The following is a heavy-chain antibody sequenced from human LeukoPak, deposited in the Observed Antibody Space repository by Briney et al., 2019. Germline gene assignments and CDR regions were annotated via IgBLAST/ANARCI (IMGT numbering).Heavy chain of an antibody. CDR3: ARAYYYGSGSYSNYFDY. D-gene: IGHD3-10*01. Sequence: GASVKVSCKASGGTFSSYAISWVRQAPGQGLEWMGGIIPIFGTASYAQKFQGRVTITADKSTSTAYMELSSLRSEDTAVYYCARAYYYGSGSYSNYFDYWGQGTLVTVSS. V-gene: IGHV1-69*06. CDR1: GGTFSSYA. J-gene: IGHJ4*02. CDR2: IIPIFGTA.